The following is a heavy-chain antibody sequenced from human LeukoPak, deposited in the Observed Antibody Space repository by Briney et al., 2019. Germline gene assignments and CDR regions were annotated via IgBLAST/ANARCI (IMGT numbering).Heavy chain of an antibody. CDR1: GGSISSSSYY. CDR2: INHSGST. V-gene: IGHV4-39*07. Sequence: SETLSLTCTVSGGSISSSSYYWGWIRQPPGKGLEWIGEINHSGSTNYNPSLKSRVTISVDTSKNQFSLKLSSVTAADTAVYYCVYGDYVFAKAKIRFQHWGQGTLVTVSS. D-gene: IGHD4-17*01. CDR3: VYGDYVFAKAKIRFQH. J-gene: IGHJ1*01.